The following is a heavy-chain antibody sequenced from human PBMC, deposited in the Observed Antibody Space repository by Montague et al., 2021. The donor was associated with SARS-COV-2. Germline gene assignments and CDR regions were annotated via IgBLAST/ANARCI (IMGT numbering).Heavy chain of an antibody. CDR1: GGSISSGGYY. Sequence: TLSLTCTVSGGSISSGGYYWSWIRQPPGKGLEWIGYIYYSGSTYYNPSLKSRVTISVDTSKNQFSLKLSSVTAADTAVYYCASTYGGNLGYYYYYMDVWGKRTTVTVSS. V-gene: IGHV4-31*03. CDR2: IYYSGST. D-gene: IGHD4-23*01. J-gene: IGHJ6*03. CDR3: ASTYGGNLGYYYYYMDV.